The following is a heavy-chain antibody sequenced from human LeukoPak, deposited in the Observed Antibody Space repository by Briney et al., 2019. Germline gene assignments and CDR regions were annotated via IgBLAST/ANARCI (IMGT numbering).Heavy chain of an antibody. D-gene: IGHD6-19*01. Sequence: GGSLRLSCAASGFTLSSYAVSWVRQAPGKGLEWVSAISGSGGSTYYADSVKGRFTISRDNSKNTLYLQMNSLRAEDTAVYYCAKDREWLAYYFDYWGQGTLVTVSS. J-gene: IGHJ4*02. CDR2: ISGSGGST. CDR3: AKDREWLAYYFDY. CDR1: GFTLSSYA. V-gene: IGHV3-23*01.